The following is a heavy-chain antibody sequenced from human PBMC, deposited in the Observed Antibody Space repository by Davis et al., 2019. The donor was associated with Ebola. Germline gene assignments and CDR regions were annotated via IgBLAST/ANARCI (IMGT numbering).Heavy chain of an antibody. V-gene: IGHV1-8*03. CDR1: GYTFTGYY. D-gene: IGHD3-16*02. CDR2: MNPNSGNT. J-gene: IGHJ4*02. CDR3: ARGTYDYIWGSYRAYYFDY. Sequence: ASVKVSCKASGYTFTGYYMHWVRQATGQGLEWMGWMNPNSGNTGYAQKFQGRVTITRNTSISTAYMELSSLRSEDTAVYYCARGTYDYIWGSYRAYYFDYWGQGTLVTVSS.